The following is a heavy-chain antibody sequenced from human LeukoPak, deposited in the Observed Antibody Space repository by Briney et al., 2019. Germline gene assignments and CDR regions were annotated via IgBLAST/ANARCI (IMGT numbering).Heavy chain of an antibody. CDR3: ARTSAYSSSWSQWDY. D-gene: IGHD6-13*01. V-gene: IGHV1-2*02. CDR2: INPNSGGT. CDR1: GYTFTGYY. J-gene: IGHJ4*02. Sequence: ASVKVSCKASGYTFTGYYMHWVRQAPGQGLEWMGWINPNSGGTNYAQKFQGRVTMTRDTSISTAYMELSRLRSDDTAVYYCARTSAYSSSWSQWDYWGQGTLVTVSS.